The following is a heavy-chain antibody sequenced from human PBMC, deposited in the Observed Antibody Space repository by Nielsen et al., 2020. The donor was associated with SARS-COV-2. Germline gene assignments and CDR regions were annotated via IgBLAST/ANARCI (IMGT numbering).Heavy chain of an antibody. Sequence: GESLKISCKGSGYSFTSYWISWVRQMPGKGLEWMGRIDPSDSYTNYSPSFQGHVPISADKSISTAYLQWSSLKASDTAMYYCARLSNYYYGSGTHYYYYMDVWGKGTTVTVSS. J-gene: IGHJ6*03. CDR2: IDPSDSYT. V-gene: IGHV5-10-1*01. CDR1: GYSFTSYW. CDR3: ARLSNYYYGSGTHYYYYMDV. D-gene: IGHD3-10*01.